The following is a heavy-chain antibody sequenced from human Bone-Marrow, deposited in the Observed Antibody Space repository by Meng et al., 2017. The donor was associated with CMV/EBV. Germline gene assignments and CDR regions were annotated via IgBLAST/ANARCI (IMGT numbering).Heavy chain of an antibody. D-gene: IGHD3-10*01. CDR2: INPNSGGT. Sequence: ASVKVSCKASGGTFSSYAISWVRQAPGQGLEWMGWINPNSGGTNYAQKFQGRVTMTRDTSISTAYMELSSVTAADTAVYYCARGLWLTSSAPRLWGQGTLVTVSS. CDR3: ARGLWLTSSAPRL. J-gene: IGHJ4*02. CDR1: GGTFSSYA. V-gene: IGHV1-2*02.